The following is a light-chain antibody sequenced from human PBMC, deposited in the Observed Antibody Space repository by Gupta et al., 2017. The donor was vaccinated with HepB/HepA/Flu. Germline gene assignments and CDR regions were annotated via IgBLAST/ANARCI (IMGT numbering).Light chain of an antibody. Sequence: DIVMTQSPLYLPVTPGEPASISCRSSQSLLESNGHNYLDWYLKKPGQSPQLLIYLGSNRASGVPDRFSGSGSGTDFTLKISRVEAEDVGVYYCMHSVQTPYTFGQGTKLQIK. V-gene: IGKV2-28*01. CDR1: QSLLESNGHNY. CDR3: MHSVQTPYT. J-gene: IGKJ2*01. CDR2: LGS.